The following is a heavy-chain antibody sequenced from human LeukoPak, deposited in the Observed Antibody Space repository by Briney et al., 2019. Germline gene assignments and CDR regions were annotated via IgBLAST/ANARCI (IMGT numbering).Heavy chain of an antibody. CDR3: ARRGASGRYFDY. V-gene: IGHV1-2*02. D-gene: IGHD1-26*01. CDR2: INPNSGGT. Sequence: ASVTVSCKASGYTFTGYYMHWVRQAPGQGLEWMGWINPNSGGTNYAQKFQGRVTITRNTSISTAYMELSSLRSEDTAVYYCARRGASGRYFDYWGQGTLVTVSS. J-gene: IGHJ4*02. CDR1: GYTFTGYY.